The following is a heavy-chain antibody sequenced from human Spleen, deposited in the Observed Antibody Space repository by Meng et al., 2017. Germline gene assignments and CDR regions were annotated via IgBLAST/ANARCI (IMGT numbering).Heavy chain of an antibody. V-gene: IGHV5-51*01. J-gene: IGHJ4*02. CDR3: ASGYNWNDVLSYVY. Sequence: KVSCKGSGYSFTSYWIGWVRQMPGKGLEWMGIIYPGDSDTRYSPSFQGQVTIPADKSISTAYLQWSSLKASDTAMYYCASGYNWNDVLSYVYWGQGTLVTVSS. D-gene: IGHD1-20*01. CDR2: IYPGDSDT. CDR1: GYSFTSYW.